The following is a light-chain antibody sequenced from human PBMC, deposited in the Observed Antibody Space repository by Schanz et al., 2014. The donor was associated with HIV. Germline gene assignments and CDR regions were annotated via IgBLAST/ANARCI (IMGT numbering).Light chain of an antibody. CDR1: QGISSD. CDR2: AAS. Sequence: IQLTQSPSSLSASVGDRVTITCRASQGISSDLAWYQQKPGKAPKLLIYAASTLQSGVPSRFSGSGSGTEFTLIINSLQHDDFATYYCQQYNGYSYTFGQGTKLLI. CDR3: QQYNGYSYT. J-gene: IGKJ2*01. V-gene: IGKV1-9*01.